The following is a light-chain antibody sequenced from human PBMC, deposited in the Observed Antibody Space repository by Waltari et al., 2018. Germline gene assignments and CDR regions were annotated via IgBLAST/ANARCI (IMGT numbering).Light chain of an antibody. CDR1: QSVGRT. CDR2: DAS. Sequence: EIVLTQSPASLSLSPGARATLSCRASQSVGRTLAWYKQRPGQAPRLLIYDASSRATGIPDRFSGSGSGTDFSLTISRLEPEDFAVYYCQKYGTRPATFGQGTKVEVK. V-gene: IGKV3-20*01. CDR3: QKYGTRPAT. J-gene: IGKJ1*01.